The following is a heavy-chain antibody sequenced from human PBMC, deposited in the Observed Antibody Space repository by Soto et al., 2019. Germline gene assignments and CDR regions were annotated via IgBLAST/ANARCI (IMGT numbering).Heavy chain of an antibody. V-gene: IGHV3-7*03. CDR3: AKGGAVLLDPFDV. Sequence: EAQLVESGGDLVQPGGSLRLSCAASGFTFPNYWMSWVRQAAGKGLEWVVNIKPDGSDKYYVDSVRGRFTISRDNAKNSLYLQMNSLRADDTAVYYCAKGGAVLLDPFDVWGQGTMVTVSS. CDR2: IKPDGSDK. J-gene: IGHJ3*01. D-gene: IGHD1-26*01. CDR1: GFTFPNYW.